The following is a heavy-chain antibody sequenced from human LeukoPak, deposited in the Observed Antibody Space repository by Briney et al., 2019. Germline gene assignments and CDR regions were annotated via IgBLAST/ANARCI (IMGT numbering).Heavy chain of an antibody. Sequence: GGSLRLSCAASGFTFSSYWMSWVRQAPGKGPEWVADIKQDGSNKYYLESVKGRFTISRDNAKNSLYLQLSSLRVEDTGVYFCAREYYDNSGYSHDFWGQGTLVTVSS. CDR3: AREYYDNSGYSHDF. CDR1: GFTFSSYW. D-gene: IGHD3-22*01. V-gene: IGHV3-7*01. J-gene: IGHJ4*02. CDR2: IKQDGSNK.